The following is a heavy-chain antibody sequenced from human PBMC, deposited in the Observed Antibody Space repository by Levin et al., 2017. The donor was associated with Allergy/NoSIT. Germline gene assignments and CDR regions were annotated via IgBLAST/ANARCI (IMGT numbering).Heavy chain of an antibody. CDR2: IYPGDSDT. D-gene: IGHD6-19*01. Sequence: KHGESLKISCKGSGYSFTSYWIGWVRQMPGKGLEWMGIIYPGDSDTRYSPSFQGQVTISADKSISTAYLQWSSLKASDTAMYYCARQVAVNLNWFDPWGQGTLVTVSS. CDR3: ARQVAVNLNWFDP. J-gene: IGHJ5*02. CDR1: GYSFTSYW. V-gene: IGHV5-51*01.